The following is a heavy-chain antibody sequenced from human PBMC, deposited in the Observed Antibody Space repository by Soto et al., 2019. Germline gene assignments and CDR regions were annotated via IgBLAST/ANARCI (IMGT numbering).Heavy chain of an antibody. CDR1: GFTFSSYS. Sequence: GGSLRLSCAASGFTFSSYSMNWVRQAPGKGLEWVSSISSSSSYIYYADSVKGRFTISRDNAKNSLYLQMNSLRAEDTAVYYCARERTGTTDYYYYYMDVWGKGTTVTVSS. D-gene: IGHD1-7*01. CDR3: ARERTGTTDYYYYYMDV. V-gene: IGHV3-21*01. CDR2: ISSSSSYI. J-gene: IGHJ6*03.